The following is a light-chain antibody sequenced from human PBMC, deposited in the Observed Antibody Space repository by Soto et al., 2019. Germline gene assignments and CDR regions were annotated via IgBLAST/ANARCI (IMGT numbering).Light chain of an antibody. CDR3: QKYKSYRLK. CDR1: QGISNN. J-gene: IGKJ4*02. CDR2: AAS. Sequence: DIQMTQSPSSLSASGGDRVTMTCRASQGISNNLGWFQQKPGKAPKSLIYAASSLQSGVPSKFSGSGSATDFTLTISRMPPEDFATVDCQKYKSYRLKLGGGTKVDIK. V-gene: IGKV1-16*02.